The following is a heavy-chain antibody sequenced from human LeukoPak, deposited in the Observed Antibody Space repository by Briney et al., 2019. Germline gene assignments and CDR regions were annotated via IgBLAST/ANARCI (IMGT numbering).Heavy chain of an antibody. CDR3: ARGGYGDTFDY. CDR2: IYYSGST. J-gene: IGHJ4*02. Sequence: PSETLSLTCTVSGGSISSYYWSWIRQPPGKGLEWIGYIYYSGSTNHNPSLKSRVTISVDTSKNQFSLKLSSVTAADTAVYYCARGGYGDTFDYWGQGTLVTVSS. CDR1: GGSISSYY. D-gene: IGHD4-17*01. V-gene: IGHV4-59*01.